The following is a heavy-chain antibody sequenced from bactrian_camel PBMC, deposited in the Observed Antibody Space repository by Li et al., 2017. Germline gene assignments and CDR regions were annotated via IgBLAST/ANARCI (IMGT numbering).Heavy chain of an antibody. CDR2: LWIGGA. D-gene: IGHD7*01. CDR1: GITEGTNC. Sequence: HVQLVESGGGSVQAGGFLRLSCEVSGITEGTNCIGWFRQAPGKEREGVAVLWIGGAQTTYADSVKGRFIITRDKARDLVYMQMNGLQPEDTGVYYCAADQLYGTCRDVLDFPARGQGTQVTVS. V-gene: IGHV3S53*01. J-gene: IGHJ4*01. CDR3: AADQLYGTCRDVLDFPA.